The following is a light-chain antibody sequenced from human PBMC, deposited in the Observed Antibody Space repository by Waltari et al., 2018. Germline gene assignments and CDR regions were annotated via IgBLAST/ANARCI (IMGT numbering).Light chain of an antibody. CDR1: QSVSSY. J-gene: IGKJ5*01. Sequence: EIVLTQSPATLSLSPGERATLSCRASQSVSSYLTWYQQKPGKAPRLLIVDASNRATGIPARFSGSGSGTDFTLTISSLEPEDFAIYYCHQRSNWPRTFGQGTRLEIK. CDR3: HQRSNWPRT. V-gene: IGKV3-11*01. CDR2: DAS.